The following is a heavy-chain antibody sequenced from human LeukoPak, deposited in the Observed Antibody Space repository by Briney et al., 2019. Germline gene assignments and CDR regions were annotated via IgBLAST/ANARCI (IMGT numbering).Heavy chain of an antibody. CDR1: GGSISSGGYY. Sequence: SQTLSLTCTVSGGSISSGGYYWSWIRQHPGKGLEWIGYIYYSGSTYYNPSLKSRVTISVDTSKNQFSLKLSSVTAADTAVCYCARVRNYYDSSGYLDYWGQGTLVTVSS. J-gene: IGHJ4*02. D-gene: IGHD3-22*01. CDR2: IYYSGST. CDR3: ARVRNYYDSSGYLDY. V-gene: IGHV4-31*03.